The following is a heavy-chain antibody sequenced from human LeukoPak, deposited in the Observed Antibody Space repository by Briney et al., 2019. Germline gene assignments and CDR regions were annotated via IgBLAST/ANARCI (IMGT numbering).Heavy chain of an antibody. V-gene: IGHV4-31*03. J-gene: IGHJ4*02. Sequence: SETLSLTCTVSGGSISSGGYYWSWIRQHPGKGLEWIGYIYYSGSTYYNPSLKSRVTISVDTSKNQFSLKLSSVTAADTAVYYCARSRSGSYQAGAKALFDYWGQGTLVTVSS. CDR1: GGSISSGGYY. CDR2: IYYSGST. D-gene: IGHD3-10*01. CDR3: ARSRSGSYQAGAKALFDY.